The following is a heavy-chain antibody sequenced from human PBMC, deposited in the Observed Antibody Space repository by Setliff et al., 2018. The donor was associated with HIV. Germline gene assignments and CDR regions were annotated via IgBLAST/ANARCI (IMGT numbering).Heavy chain of an antibody. CDR3: ARGRFTLTSSIFGF. J-gene: IGHJ4*01. CDR2: VNTGKGDT. CDR1: GYTFSNYP. V-gene: IGHV1-3*04. D-gene: IGHD3-3*01. Sequence: GASVKVSCKTSGYTFSNYPIHWLRQAPGQRPEWMGWVNTGKGDTKYSQRFQDRLTITTDSSASSVYMELSSLSSDDTAIYYCARGRFTLTSSIFGFWGHGTLVTVSS.